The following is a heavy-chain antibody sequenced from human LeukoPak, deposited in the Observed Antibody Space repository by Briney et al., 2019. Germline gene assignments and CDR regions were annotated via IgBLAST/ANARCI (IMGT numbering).Heavy chain of an antibody. CDR1: GGTFSSYA. CDR2: IIPIFGTA. Sequence: AASVKVSCKASGGTFSSYAISWVRQAPGQGLEWMGGIIPIFGTANYAQKFQGRVTITADESTSTAYMELSSLRSEDTAVYYCAREGGNDSSGSGAFDIWGQGTMVTVSS. D-gene: IGHD3-22*01. V-gene: IGHV1-69*13. J-gene: IGHJ3*02. CDR3: AREGGNDSSGSGAFDI.